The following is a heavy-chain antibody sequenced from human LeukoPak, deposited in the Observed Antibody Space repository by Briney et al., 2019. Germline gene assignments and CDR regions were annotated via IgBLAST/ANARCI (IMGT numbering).Heavy chain of an antibody. D-gene: IGHD2-15*01. CDR3: ARGYCSGGSCYSYYYYNYMDV. J-gene: IGHJ6*03. CDR2: IYHSGST. CDR1: GGSISSSSYY. Sequence: SGTLSLTCTVSGGSISSSSYYWGWIRQPPGKGLEWIGSIYHSGSTYYNPSLQSRVTISVDTSKNQFSLKLSSVTAADTAVYYCARGYCSGGSCYSYYYYNYMDVWGKGTTVTVSS. V-gene: IGHV4-39*07.